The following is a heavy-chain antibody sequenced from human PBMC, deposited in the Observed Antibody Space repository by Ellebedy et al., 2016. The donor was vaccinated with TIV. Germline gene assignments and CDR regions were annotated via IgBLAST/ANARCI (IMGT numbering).Heavy chain of an antibody. CDR2: IKSKTDGGAA. J-gene: IGHJ4*02. D-gene: IGHD5-18*01. CDR3: TTVYRYNYDSV. V-gene: IGHV3-15*01. CDR1: GFTFSNAW. Sequence: GGSLRLSCTASGFTFSNAWMNWVRQAPGKGLEWVGRIKSKTDGGAADYAAPVKGRFTISRDDSKNTLYLQMNSLKTEDTAVYFCTTVYRYNYDSVWGQGTLVTVSS.